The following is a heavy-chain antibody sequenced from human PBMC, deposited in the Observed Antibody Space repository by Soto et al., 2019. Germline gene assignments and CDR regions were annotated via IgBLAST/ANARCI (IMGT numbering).Heavy chain of an antibody. Sequence: GASVKVSCKDSGYTLTSYAMHWVRQAPGQRLEWMGWINAGNGNTKYSQKFQGRVTITRDTSASTAYMELSSLRSEYTAVYYCAREHSSGWHYWGQGTLVTVSS. D-gene: IGHD6-19*01. CDR3: AREHSSGWHY. CDR1: GYTLTSYA. V-gene: IGHV1-3*01. CDR2: INAGNGNT. J-gene: IGHJ4*02.